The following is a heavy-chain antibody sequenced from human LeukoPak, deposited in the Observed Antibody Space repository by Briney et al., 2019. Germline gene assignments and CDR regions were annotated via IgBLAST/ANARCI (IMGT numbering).Heavy chain of an antibody. J-gene: IGHJ6*03. CDR3: ARGGDLRFLEWLSYYYMDV. Sequence: ASVKVSCKASGYTFTSYGISWVRQAPGQGLEWMGWISAYNGNTNYAQKLQGRVTMTTDTSTSTAYMELRSLRSDDTAVYYCARGGDLRFLEWLSYYYMDVWGKGTTVTVSS. D-gene: IGHD3-3*01. V-gene: IGHV1-18*01. CDR1: GYTFTSYG. CDR2: ISAYNGNT.